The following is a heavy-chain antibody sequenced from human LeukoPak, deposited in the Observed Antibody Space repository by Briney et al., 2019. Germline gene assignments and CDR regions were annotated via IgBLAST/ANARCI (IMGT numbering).Heavy chain of an antibody. CDR3: AKDSYGDYYFDY. Sequence: GGSLRLSCAASGFTFSSYAMSWVRQAPGKGLEWVSAISGSGGSTCYADSVKGRFTISRDNSKNTLYLQMNSLRAEDTAVYYCAKDSYGDYYFDYWGQGTLVTVSS. V-gene: IGHV3-23*01. CDR1: GFTFSSYA. D-gene: IGHD4-17*01. J-gene: IGHJ4*02. CDR2: ISGSGGST.